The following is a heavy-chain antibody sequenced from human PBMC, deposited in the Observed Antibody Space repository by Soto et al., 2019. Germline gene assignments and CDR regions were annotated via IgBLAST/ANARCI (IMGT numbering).Heavy chain of an antibody. Sequence: PSETLSLTCTVSGDSISSGDYYWSWIRQPPGKGLEWIGCIYYSGNTYYNPSLKSRFSISVDTSKNQFSLKLSSVTAADTAVYYCARDFKSCSSPPGPLEYWGLGTPVTVS. V-gene: IGHV4-30-4*01. CDR3: ARDFKSCSSPPGPLEY. CDR2: IYYSGNT. J-gene: IGHJ4*02. D-gene: IGHD6-13*01. CDR1: GDSISSGDYY.